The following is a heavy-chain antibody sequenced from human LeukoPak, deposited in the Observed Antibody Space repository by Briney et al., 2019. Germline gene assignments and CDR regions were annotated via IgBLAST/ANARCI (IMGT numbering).Heavy chain of an antibody. CDR3: AREAGWWERDDAFDV. V-gene: IGHV3-21*01. D-gene: IGHD2-15*01. J-gene: IGHJ3*01. Sequence: GGSLRLSCAASGFTFSSYAMSWVRQAPGKGLEWVSSISRSSSHIYYADSVKGRFTIPRDNAKNSLYLQMNSLRAEDTAVYYCAREAGWWERDDAFDVWGQGTVVTVSS. CDR2: ISRSSSHI. CDR1: GFTFSSYA.